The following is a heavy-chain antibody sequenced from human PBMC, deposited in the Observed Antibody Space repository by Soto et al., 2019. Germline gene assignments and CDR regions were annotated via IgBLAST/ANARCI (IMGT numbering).Heavy chain of an antibody. V-gene: IGHV3-23*01. CDR1: GFTFSKYA. Sequence: GGSLRVSCAASGFTFSKYAMSWVRQAPGKGLEWVSAIGGSGDETFYADSVKGRFTISRDSSENTLFLQMNSLRVEDTAVYYCAKDLSILATIQYFDSWGQGTLVTVSS. CDR3: AKDLSILATIQYFDS. J-gene: IGHJ4*02. D-gene: IGHD5-12*01. CDR2: IGGSGDET.